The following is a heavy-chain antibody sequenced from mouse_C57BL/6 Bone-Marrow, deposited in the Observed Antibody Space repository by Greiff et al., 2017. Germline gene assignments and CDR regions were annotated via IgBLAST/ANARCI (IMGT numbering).Heavy chain of an antibody. CDR1: GYTFTDYY. CDR3: ASTTGGLGFAY. J-gene: IGHJ3*01. CDR2: INPYNGGT. D-gene: IGHD1-1*01. V-gene: IGHV1-19*01. Sequence: EVMLVESGPVLVKPGASVKMSCKASGYTFTDYYMNWVKQSHGKSLEWIGVINPYNGGTSYNQKFKGKATLTVDKSSSTAYMELNSLTSDDAAVYYCASTTGGLGFAYWGQGTLVTVSA.